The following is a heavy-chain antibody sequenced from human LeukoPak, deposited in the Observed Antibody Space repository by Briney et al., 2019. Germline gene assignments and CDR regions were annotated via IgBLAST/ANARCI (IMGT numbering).Heavy chain of an antibody. CDR2: ISYDGSNK. CDR1: GFTFSSYG. CDR3: ARLQLDSSSWYPGGMDV. J-gene: IGHJ6*04. D-gene: IGHD6-13*01. V-gene: IGHV3-30*03. Sequence: GGSLRLSCAASGFTFSSYGMHWVRQAPGKGLEWVAVISYDGSNKYYADSVKGRFTISGDNSKNTLYLQMNSLRAEDTAVYYCARLQLDSSSWYPGGMDVWGKGTTVTVSS.